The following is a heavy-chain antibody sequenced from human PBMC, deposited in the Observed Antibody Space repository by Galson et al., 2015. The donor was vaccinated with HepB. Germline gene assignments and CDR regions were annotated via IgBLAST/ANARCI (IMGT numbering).Heavy chain of an antibody. CDR2: ISYDGSNK. Sequence: SLRLSCAASGFTFSSYGMHWVRQAPGKGLEWVAVISYDGSNKYYADSVKGRFTISRDNSKNTLYLQMNSLRAEDTAVYYCAKDEGCPGVWGQGTTVTVSS. J-gene: IGHJ6*02. D-gene: IGHD4/OR15-4a*01. V-gene: IGHV3-30*18. CDR1: GFTFSSYG. CDR3: AKDEGCPGV.